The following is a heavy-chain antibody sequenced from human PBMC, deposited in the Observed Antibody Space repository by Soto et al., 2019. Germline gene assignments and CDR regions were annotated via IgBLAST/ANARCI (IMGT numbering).Heavy chain of an antibody. V-gene: IGHV4-34*01. CDR1: GGSFSGYY. Sequence: SETLSLTCAVYGGSFSGYYWSWIRQPPGKGLEWIGEINHSGSTNYNPSLKSRVTISVDTSKNQFSLKLSSVTAADTAVYYCAIGRPPYYFFGSGNSWFDPWGQGTLVPVSS. J-gene: IGHJ5*02. CDR3: AIGRPPYYFFGSGNSWFDP. D-gene: IGHD3-22*01. CDR2: INHSGST.